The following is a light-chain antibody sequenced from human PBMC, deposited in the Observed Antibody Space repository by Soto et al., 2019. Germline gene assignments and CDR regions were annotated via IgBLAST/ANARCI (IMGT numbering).Light chain of an antibody. V-gene: IGKV1-5*01. CDR1: QTIFNW. Sequence: DIQMTQSPSILSASVGDRVTITCRASQTIFNWLAWYQRKPGRAPNLLIYDASSLQSGVPSTFSGSGSGTEFTLTISSLQPGDFATYYCQQYNSYPWTFGQGTKVDIK. J-gene: IGKJ1*01. CDR2: DAS. CDR3: QQYNSYPWT.